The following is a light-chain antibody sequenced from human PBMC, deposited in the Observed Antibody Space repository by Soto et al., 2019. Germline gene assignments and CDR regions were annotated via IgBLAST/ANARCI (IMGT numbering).Light chain of an antibody. V-gene: IGKV1-39*01. CDR3: QQSYNSHPIT. CDR2: AAS. CDR1: QSIFSS. J-gene: IGKJ5*01. Sequence: DIQMTQSPFSMSASVGDRVTISCRAGQSIFSSLNWYQHKPAKATKLMIYAASTLQSGVPSRFRGSGYGTDFALTISSLTPEDFATYYCQQSYNSHPITFGQGTRLEIK.